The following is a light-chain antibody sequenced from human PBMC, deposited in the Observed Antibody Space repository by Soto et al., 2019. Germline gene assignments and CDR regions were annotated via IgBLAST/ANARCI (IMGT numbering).Light chain of an antibody. CDR3: SSYAASNPSYV. J-gene: IGLJ1*01. Sequence: QSALTQPPSASGSPGQSVTISCTGTSSDVGGYNYVSWYQQHPGKAPKLMIYEVSKRPSGVPDRFSGSKSGNTASLTVSGLQAEEEADYYCSSYAASNPSYVFGTGTKLTVL. CDR2: EVS. V-gene: IGLV2-8*01. CDR1: SSDVGGYNY.